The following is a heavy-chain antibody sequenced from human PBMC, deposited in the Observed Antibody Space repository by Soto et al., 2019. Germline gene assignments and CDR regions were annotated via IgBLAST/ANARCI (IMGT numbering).Heavy chain of an antibody. V-gene: IGHV3-30-3*01. Sequence: GGSLRLSCAASGFTFSSYAMHWVRQAPGKGLEWVAVISYDGSNKYYADSVKGRFTISRDNSKNTLYLQMNSLRAEDTAVYYWARDLIRFLEWTPNYGMDVWGQGTTVTVSS. J-gene: IGHJ6*02. CDR3: ARDLIRFLEWTPNYGMDV. CDR2: ISYDGSNK. D-gene: IGHD3-3*01. CDR1: GFTFSSYA.